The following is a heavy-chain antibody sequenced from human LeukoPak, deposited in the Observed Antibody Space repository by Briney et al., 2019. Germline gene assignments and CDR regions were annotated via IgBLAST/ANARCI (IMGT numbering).Heavy chain of an antibody. J-gene: IGHJ3*02. CDR1: GGTFSTFG. D-gene: IGHD5-12*01. Sequence: SVEVSCKASGGTFSTFGISWVRQAPGQGLEWMGGIIPIFVTTTFAQKFQDRVTITADESTTTAYMELSSLRSEDTAVYFCARDLHRGGYQGGAFDIWGQGTLVTVSS. CDR2: IIPIFVTT. CDR3: ARDLHRGGYQGGAFDI. V-gene: IGHV1-69*01.